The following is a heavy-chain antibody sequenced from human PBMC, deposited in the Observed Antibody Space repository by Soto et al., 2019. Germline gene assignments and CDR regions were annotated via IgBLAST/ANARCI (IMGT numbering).Heavy chain of an antibody. CDR3: ARGKEYFDY. CDR1: GGSISSYY. Sequence: PSETLSLTCTVSGGSISSYYWSWIRQPPGKGLEWIGYIYYSGSTNYNPSLKSRVTISVDTSKNHFSLKLSSVHAAATAVYCCARGKEYFDYWGQGTLVNVSS. CDR2: IYYSGST. V-gene: IGHV4-59*01. J-gene: IGHJ4*02.